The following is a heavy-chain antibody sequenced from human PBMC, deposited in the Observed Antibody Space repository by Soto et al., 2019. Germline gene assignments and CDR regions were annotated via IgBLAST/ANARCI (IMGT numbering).Heavy chain of an antibody. V-gene: IGHV3-30-3*01. J-gene: IGHJ5*01. D-gene: IGHD4-17*01. CDR2: ISYDGSNK. CDR1: GFTFSSYA. Sequence: QVQLVESGGGVVQPGRSLRLSCAASGFTFSSYAMHWVRQAPGKGLEWVAVISYDGSNKYYADSVKGRFTISRDNSKNTLYLQMNSLRAEDTAVYYCARGGYGDYSWFDSWGQGTLVTVSS. CDR3: ARGGYGDYSWFDS.